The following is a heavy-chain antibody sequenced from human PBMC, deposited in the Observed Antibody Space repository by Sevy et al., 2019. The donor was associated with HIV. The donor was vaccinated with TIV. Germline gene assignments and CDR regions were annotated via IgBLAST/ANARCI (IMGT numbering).Heavy chain of an antibody. CDR1: VFIFNNYA. CDR2: INGNGDST. Sequence: RGSLRLSCAGSVFIFNNYAMSWVRQVPGKGLEWVSGINGNGDSTNYADSAKGRFTISRDNSKSTLYLQMNSLGAEETAVYYCAKDYYDSGGYYFYPARPTAFDLWGQGTMVTVSS. CDR3: AKDYYDSGGYYFYPARPTAFDL. J-gene: IGHJ3*01. D-gene: IGHD3-22*01. V-gene: IGHV3-23*01.